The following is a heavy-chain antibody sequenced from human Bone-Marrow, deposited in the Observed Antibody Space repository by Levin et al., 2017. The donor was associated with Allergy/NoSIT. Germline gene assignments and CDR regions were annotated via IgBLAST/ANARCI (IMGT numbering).Heavy chain of an antibody. D-gene: IGHD3-10*01. Sequence: ASVKVSCKASGYKFATYGVSWLRQAPGQGPEWMGWVSPKNGDTKYSQTFQGRLTLTTDTSSSTAYMELRSLTSDDTARYYCARDLGITTVQGIWEFWGQGTLVTVSS. J-gene: IGHJ4*02. CDR1: GYKFATYG. V-gene: IGHV1-18*01. CDR3: ARDLGITTVQGIWEF. CDR2: VSPKNGDT.